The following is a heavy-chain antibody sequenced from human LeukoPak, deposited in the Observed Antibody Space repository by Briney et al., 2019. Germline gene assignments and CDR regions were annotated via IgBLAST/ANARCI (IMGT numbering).Heavy chain of an antibody. J-gene: IGHJ4*02. CDR2: IYPSGGST. CDR1: GYTSTSYN. CDR3: ARAYYDSSGYYDY. D-gene: IGHD3-22*01. V-gene: IGHV1-46*04. Sequence: ASVKVSCKASGYTSTSYNIHWVRQAPGQGLGWMGIIYPSGGSTSYAQKLQGRVTMIRDTSTSTVYMELSSLRSEDTAVYHCARAYYDSSGYYDYWGQGTLVTVSS.